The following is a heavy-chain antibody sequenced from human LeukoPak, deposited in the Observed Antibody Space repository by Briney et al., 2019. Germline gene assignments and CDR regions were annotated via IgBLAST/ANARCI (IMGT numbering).Heavy chain of an antibody. Sequence: GGSLRLSCAASGFTFSGSAMHWVRQASGKGLEWVGRIRSKANSYATAYAASVKGRFTISRDDSKNTAYLQMNSLKAEDTAVYYCTRKVGATPAFDYWGQGTLVTVSS. CDR1: GFTFSGSA. V-gene: IGHV3-73*01. D-gene: IGHD1-26*01. CDR2: IRSKANSYAT. CDR3: TRKVGATPAFDY. J-gene: IGHJ4*02.